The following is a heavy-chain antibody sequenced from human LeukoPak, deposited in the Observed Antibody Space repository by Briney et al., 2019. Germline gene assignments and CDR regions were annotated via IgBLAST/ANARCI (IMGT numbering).Heavy chain of an antibody. J-gene: IGHJ3*02. D-gene: IGHD3-22*01. CDR3: ARVRRLYYYDSSGLDAFDI. CDR1: GGTFISYG. Sequence: SVKVSCKASGGTFISYGITWVRRAPGQGREWMGGVIPIFGTTNYAQKFQGRVTITADESTSTAYMELSSLRSEDTAVYYCARVRRLYYYDSSGLDAFDIWGQGTMVTVSS. CDR2: VIPIFGTT. V-gene: IGHV1-69*01.